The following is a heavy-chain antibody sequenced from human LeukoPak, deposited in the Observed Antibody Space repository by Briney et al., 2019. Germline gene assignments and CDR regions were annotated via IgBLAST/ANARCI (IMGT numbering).Heavy chain of an antibody. J-gene: IGHJ4*02. D-gene: IGHD1-1*01. CDR1: GGSFSGYY. V-gene: IGHV4-34*01. CDR3: ARGPNWNDFDY. Sequence: PSETLSLTCAVYGGSFSGYYWSWIRQPPGKGLEWIGEINHSGSTNYNPSLKSRVTISVDTSKSQFSLKLSSVTAADTAVYFCARGPNWNDFDYWGQGTLVTVSS. CDR2: INHSGST.